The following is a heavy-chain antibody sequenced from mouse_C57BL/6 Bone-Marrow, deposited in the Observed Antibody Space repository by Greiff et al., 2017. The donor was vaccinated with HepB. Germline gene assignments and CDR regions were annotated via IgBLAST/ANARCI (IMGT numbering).Heavy chain of an antibody. CDR1: GFTFSSYA. J-gene: IGHJ2*01. CDR2: ISSGGDYI. Sequence: DVMLVESGEGLVKPGGSLKLSCAASGFTFSSYAMSWVRQTPEKRLEWVAYISSGGDYIYYADTVKGRFTISRDNARNTLYLQMSSLKSEDTAMYCCTRRWDYERDYWGQGTTLTVSS. V-gene: IGHV5-9-1*02. D-gene: IGHD2-4*01. CDR3: TRRWDYERDY.